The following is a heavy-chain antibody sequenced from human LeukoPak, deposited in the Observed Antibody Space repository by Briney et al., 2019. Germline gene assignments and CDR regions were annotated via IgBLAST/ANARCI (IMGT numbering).Heavy chain of an antibody. V-gene: IGHV3-30*18. CDR2: ISYDGSNK. CDR3: AKDIALRSYFDY. Sequence: GGSLRLSCAASGFTFSSYGMHWVRQAPGKGLEWVAVISYDGSNKYYADSVKGRFTISRDNSKNTLYLQMNSLRAEDTAVYYCAKDIALRSYFDYWGQGTLVTVSS. CDR1: GFTFSSYG. D-gene: IGHD5-12*01. J-gene: IGHJ4*02.